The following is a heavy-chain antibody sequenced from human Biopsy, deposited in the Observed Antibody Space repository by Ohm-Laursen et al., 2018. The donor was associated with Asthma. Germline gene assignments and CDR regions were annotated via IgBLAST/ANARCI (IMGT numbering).Heavy chain of an antibody. D-gene: IGHD3-22*01. CDR2: ISWNSATI. J-gene: IGHJ4*02. Sequence: SLRLSCAASGFKLDEYTMHWVRQAPGKGLEWVSGISWNSATIGYADSVEGRFTISRDNAKNSVFLHMDSLRPEDTAFYYCAKVRSDWVITESFDYWGQGVLVTVSS. CDR1: GFKLDEYT. V-gene: IGHV3-9*01. CDR3: AKVRSDWVITESFDY.